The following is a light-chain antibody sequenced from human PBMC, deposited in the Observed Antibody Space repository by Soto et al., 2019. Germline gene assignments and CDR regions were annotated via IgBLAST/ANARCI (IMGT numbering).Light chain of an antibody. V-gene: IGKV3-15*01. CDR1: QSISSN. CDR3: EQYNYWPLT. CDR2: GAF. Sequence: EILMTQSPVTLSVSPGERATLSCRASQSISSNLAWYQQKPGQAPSLLIYGAFTRATGIPARFSGTGSGAAVSSPINTRQFEEFALYYDEQYNYWPLTFGQGTNVEI. J-gene: IGKJ1*01.